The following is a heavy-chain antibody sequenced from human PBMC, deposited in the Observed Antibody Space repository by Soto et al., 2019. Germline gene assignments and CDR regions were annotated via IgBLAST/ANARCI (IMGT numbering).Heavy chain of an antibody. Sequence: QVQLQESGPGLVKPSQTLSLTCTVSGGSISSGGYYWSWIRQHPGKGLEWIGYIYYSGSTYYNPSLKSRVTISVDTSKNQFSLKLSSVTAADTAVYYCAGGAMISSFRNDAFDIWGQGTMVTVSS. CDR2: IYYSGST. V-gene: IGHV4-31*03. D-gene: IGHD3-22*01. CDR3: AGGAMISSFRNDAFDI. CDR1: GGSISSGGYY. J-gene: IGHJ3*02.